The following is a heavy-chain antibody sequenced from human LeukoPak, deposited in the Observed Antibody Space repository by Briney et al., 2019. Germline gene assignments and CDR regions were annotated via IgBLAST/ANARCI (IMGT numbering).Heavy chain of an antibody. V-gene: IGHV2-70*17. D-gene: IGHD3-10*01. CDR3: ARTPGPAIGDGLDI. J-gene: IGHJ3*02. Sequence: SGPAVVKPTQTLTLTCTFSGFSLTTAGMSVSWIRQPPGKALEWLARIDWDDGEFYSTSLKTRLSISKDTSNNQVVLVMTNVDPVDTGTYYCARTPGPAIGDGLDIWGQGTLVTVSS. CDR1: GFSLTTAGMS. CDR2: IDWDDGE.